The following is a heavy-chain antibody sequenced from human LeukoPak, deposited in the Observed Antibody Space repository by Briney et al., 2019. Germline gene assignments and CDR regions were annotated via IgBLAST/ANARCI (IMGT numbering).Heavy chain of an antibody. V-gene: IGHV4-59*01. CDR1: GGSLSSYY. CDR2: IYYSGST. D-gene: IGHD5-18*01. J-gene: IGHJ4*02. CDR3: ARSLWDTAMVTG. Sequence: SETLSLTCTVSGGSLSSYYWSWIRQPPGKGLEWIGYIYYSGSTNYNPSLKSRVTISVDTSKNQFSLKLSSVTAADTAVYYCARSLWDTAMVTGWGQGTLVTVSS.